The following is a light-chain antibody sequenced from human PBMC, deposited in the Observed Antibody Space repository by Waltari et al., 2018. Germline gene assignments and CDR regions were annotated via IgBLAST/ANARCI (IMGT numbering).Light chain of an antibody. J-gene: IGKJ1*01. CDR1: QAIGTS. Sequence: DVQVTQSPSSLSASVGDRVTLTCRASQAIGTSLNWYQHKIGKVPQLLISAASSLQTGVPSRFSGRGGGTDFTLTISRLQPEDFTTYYCQQSYSRPRTFGQGTKLEI. V-gene: IGKV1-39*01. CDR2: AAS. CDR3: QQSYSRPRT.